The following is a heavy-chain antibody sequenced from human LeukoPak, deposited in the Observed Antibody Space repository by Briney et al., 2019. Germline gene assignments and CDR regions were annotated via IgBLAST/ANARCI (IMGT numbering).Heavy chain of an antibody. Sequence: GGSLRLSCAASGFTFSDYVVSWVRQAPGKGLEWVAGISGSGDYTYYADSVKGRFPIFRDNSKNTLFLQMNNLRVDGTAVYYCARESHVERDDYWGQGTRVTVSS. CDR1: GFTFSDYV. J-gene: IGHJ4*02. CDR3: ARESHVERDDY. V-gene: IGHV3-23*01. D-gene: IGHD1-1*01. CDR2: ISGSGDYT.